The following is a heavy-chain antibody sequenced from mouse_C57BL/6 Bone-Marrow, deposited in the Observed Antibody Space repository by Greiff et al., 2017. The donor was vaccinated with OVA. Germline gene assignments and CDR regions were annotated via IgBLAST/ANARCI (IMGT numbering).Heavy chain of an antibody. D-gene: IGHD1-1*01. V-gene: IGHV1-81*01. CDR2: IYPRSGNT. CDR1: GYTFTSYG. Sequence: VQLQQSGAELARSGASVKLSCKASGYTFTSYGISWVKQRTGQGLEWIGEIYPRSGNTYYNEKFKGKATLTADKSSSTAYMELRSLTSEDSAVYFCARYDYYENYWGQGTTLTVSS. CDR3: ARYDYYENY. J-gene: IGHJ2*01.